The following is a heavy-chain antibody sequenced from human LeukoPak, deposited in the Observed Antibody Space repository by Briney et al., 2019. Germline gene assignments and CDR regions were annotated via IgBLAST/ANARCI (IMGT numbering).Heavy chain of an antibody. CDR1: GYTFTGYY. CDR2: INPNSGGT. CDR3: APFCGGECSFDY. J-gene: IGHJ4*02. Sequence: GASLKVSCKASGYTFTGYYMHWVRQAPGQGLEWMGWINPNSGGTNYAQKFQRRVTMTRDTSIGTAYVELSRLSSYDSAMYYCAPFCGGECSFDYWGQGTLVTVSS. D-gene: IGHD2-21*01. V-gene: IGHV1-2*02.